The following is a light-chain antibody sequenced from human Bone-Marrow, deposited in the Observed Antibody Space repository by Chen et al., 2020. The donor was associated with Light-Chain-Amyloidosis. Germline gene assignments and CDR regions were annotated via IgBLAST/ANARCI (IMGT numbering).Light chain of an antibody. CDR1: NIGSTR. CDR3: QVWDRSSDRPV. Sequence: SYVLTQPSSVSVAPGQTATIACGGNNIGSTRVHWYQHTPGQAPLLVVYDDSDRPSWIPERLSGSISGNTATLTISRVEAGDEADYYCQVWDRSSDRPVFGGGTKLTVL. V-gene: IGLV3-21*02. J-gene: IGLJ3*02. CDR2: DDS.